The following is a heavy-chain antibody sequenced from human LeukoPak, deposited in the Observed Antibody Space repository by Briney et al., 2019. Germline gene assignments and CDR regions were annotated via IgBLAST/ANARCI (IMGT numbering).Heavy chain of an antibody. CDR3: TPPRGYCTNGVCPNYYYYYMDV. V-gene: IGHV3-73*01. CDR2: IRSKANSYAT. J-gene: IGHJ6*03. D-gene: IGHD2-8*01. CDR1: GFTFSGSA. Sequence: PGGSLRLSCAASGFTFSGSAMHWVRQASGKGLEWVGRIRSKANSYATAYAASVKGRFTISRDDSKNTAYLQMNSLKTEDTAVYYCTPPRGYCTNGVCPNYYYYYMDVWGKGTTVTVSS.